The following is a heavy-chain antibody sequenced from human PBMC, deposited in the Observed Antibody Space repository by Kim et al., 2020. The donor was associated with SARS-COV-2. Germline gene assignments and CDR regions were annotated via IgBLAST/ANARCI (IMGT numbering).Heavy chain of an antibody. D-gene: IGHD3-3*02. CDR1: GGTFSSYA. Sequence: SVKVSCKASGGTFSSYAISWVRQAPGQGLEWMGGIIPIFGTANYAQKFQGRVTITADESTSTAYMELSSLRSEDTAVYYCARGLEIASYWYFDLWGRGTLVTVSS. CDR2: IIPIFGTA. V-gene: IGHV1-69*13. J-gene: IGHJ2*01. CDR3: ARGLEIASYWYFDL.